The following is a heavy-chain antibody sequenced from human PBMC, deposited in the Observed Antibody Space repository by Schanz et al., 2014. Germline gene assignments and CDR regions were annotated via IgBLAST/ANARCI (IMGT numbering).Heavy chain of an antibody. CDR1: GYTFSDCY. J-gene: IGHJ5*02. CDR2: INPNSGGT. V-gene: IGHV1-2*02. Sequence: QVQLVQSGAEVKKPGASVKVSCKASGYTFSDCYIHWERQAPGQGLEWMGWINPNSGGTDYAHKFKGGVTMTGDRSIGPFYRRWGRLGSDDTPVYYCAREGTVIRGLSGWFDPWAREPWSPSPQ. D-gene: IGHD3-10*01. CDR3: AREGTVIRGLSGWFDP.